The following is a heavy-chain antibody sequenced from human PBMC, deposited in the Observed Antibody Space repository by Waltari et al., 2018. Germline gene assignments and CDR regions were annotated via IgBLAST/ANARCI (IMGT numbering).Heavy chain of an antibody. V-gene: IGHV4-4*07. CDR1: GGSISSYY. D-gene: IGHD4-4*01. CDR2: IYGSGGNT. Sequence: QVQLQVSGPGQVKPSETLSLTCAVSGGSISSYYWNWIRQPPGKGLEWIGRIYGSGGNTDYNPSLMIRVTMSIDTSKNQFSLRLNSVTAADTAVYYCARIYSSVNYYFDIWGPGTPITISS. J-gene: IGHJ2*01. CDR3: ARIYSSVNYYFDI.